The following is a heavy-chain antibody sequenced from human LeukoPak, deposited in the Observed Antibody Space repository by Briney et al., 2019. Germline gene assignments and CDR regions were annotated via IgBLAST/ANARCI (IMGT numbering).Heavy chain of an antibody. CDR2: IYYSGST. CDR3: ARYVWGSYPTFEDY. D-gene: IGHD3-16*02. J-gene: IGHJ4*02. Sequence: SETLSLTCAVSGGPISSYYWSWIRQPPGKGLEWIGYIYYSGSTSYNPSLKSRVTISVDTSKDQFSLKLSSVTAADTAVYCCARYVWGSYPTFEDYWGQGTLVTVSS. V-gene: IGHV4-59*01. CDR1: GGPISSYY.